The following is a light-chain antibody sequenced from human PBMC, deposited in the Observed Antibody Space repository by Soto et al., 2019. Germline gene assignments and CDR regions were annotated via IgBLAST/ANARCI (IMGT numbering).Light chain of an antibody. Sequence: SVLQQSPITLSLSPGDSAALSCRASQSVSSSYLAWYQQKPGQAPRLLIYGASSRATGIPDRFSGSGSGTDFTLTISRLEPEDFAVYYCQQYGSSWTFGQGTKVDIK. CDR3: QQYGSSWT. J-gene: IGKJ1*01. CDR1: QSVSSSY. CDR2: GAS. V-gene: IGKV3-20*01.